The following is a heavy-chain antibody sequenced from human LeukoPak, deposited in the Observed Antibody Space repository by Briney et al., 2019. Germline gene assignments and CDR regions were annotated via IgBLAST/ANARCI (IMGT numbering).Heavy chain of an antibody. CDR1: GFTFSDYS. J-gene: IGHJ6*02. V-gene: IGHV3-48*01. CDR2: LSSSSGMI. Sequence: GGSLRLSCVDSGFTFSDYSMNWVRQAPGKGLEWVSSLSSSSGMIYHADSVRGRFTISRGNAKNSLYLQMNSLRAEDTAVYYCVRSMDVWGQGTTVTVSS. CDR3: VRSMDV.